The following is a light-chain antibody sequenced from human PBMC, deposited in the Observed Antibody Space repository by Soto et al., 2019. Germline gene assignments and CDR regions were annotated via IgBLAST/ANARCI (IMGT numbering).Light chain of an antibody. CDR3: QQYGSSGRT. V-gene: IGKV3-20*01. J-gene: IGKJ1*01. CDR1: QSVSSY. Sequence: EIVLTQSPATLSLSPGERATLSCRASQSVSSYLAWYQQKPGQAPRLLIYDASNRATGIPDRFSGSGSGTDFTLTISRLEPEDFAVYYCQQYGSSGRTFGQGTKVDIK. CDR2: DAS.